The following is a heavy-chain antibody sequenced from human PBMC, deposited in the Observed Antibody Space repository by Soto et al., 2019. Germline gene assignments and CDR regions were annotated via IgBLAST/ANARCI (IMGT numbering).Heavy chain of an antibody. Sequence: PSETLSLTCAVYGGSFSGHYWTWIRQPPGKGLEWIGEINRSGNTNYNPSLKSRVTISVDKSKNQFSLKLSSVTAADTAVYYCARGLCNSSSPRIGAYYSYYYMDVWGKGTTVTVSS. CDR3: ARGLCNSSSPRIGAYYSYYYMDV. CDR1: GGSFSGHY. CDR2: INRSGNT. J-gene: IGHJ6*03. V-gene: IGHV4-34*01. D-gene: IGHD6-6*01.